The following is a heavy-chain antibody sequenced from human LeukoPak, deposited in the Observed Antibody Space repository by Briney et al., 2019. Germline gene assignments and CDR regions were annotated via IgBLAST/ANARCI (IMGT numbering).Heavy chain of an antibody. D-gene: IGHD6-19*01. CDR3: AKREAVAGMSDFDY. V-gene: IGHV3-30*02. CDR2: IRYDGGEI. J-gene: IGHJ4*02. Sequence: GGSLRLSCAASGFTFSSYAMHWVRQAPGKGLEWVAFIRYDGGEIYYADSVKGRFTISRDNSKNTLYLQIDSLRAEDTAVYYCAKREAVAGMSDFDYWGQGTLVTVSS. CDR1: GFTFSSYA.